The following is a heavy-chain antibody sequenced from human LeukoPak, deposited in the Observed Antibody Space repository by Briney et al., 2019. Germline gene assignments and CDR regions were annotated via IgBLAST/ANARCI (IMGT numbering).Heavy chain of an antibody. CDR1: GFTFGRSW. V-gene: IGHV3-7*01. D-gene: IGHD1-1*01. CDR3: ARDSVRNQLEPFWFDS. CDR2: IKEDGSVR. Sequence: PGGSLRLSCGVSGFTFGRSWMSWVRQTPAKGLEFVANIKEDGSVRNYVDSVQGRFTISRDNAKNSLYLHMNSLRAEDTAVYYCARDSVRNQLEPFWFDSWGQGTLVTVSS. J-gene: IGHJ5*01.